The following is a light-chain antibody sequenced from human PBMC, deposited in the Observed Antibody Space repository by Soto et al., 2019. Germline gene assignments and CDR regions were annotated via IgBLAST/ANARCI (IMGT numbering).Light chain of an antibody. CDR3: SSYTRSSRPV. CDR2: EVT. V-gene: IGLV1-47*01. CDR1: SSNIGINY. J-gene: IGLJ3*02. Sequence: QSVLTQPPSASGTPGQRVTISCSGSSSNIGINYVYCYQQFPGTAPKLLIYEVTNRPSGVSSSFSGSKSGDTASLTISGLQAEDEADYYCSSYTRSSRPVFGVGTKLTVL.